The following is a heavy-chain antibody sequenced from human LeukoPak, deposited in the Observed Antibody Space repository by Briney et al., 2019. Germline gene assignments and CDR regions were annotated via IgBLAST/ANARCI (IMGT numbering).Heavy chain of an antibody. J-gene: IGHJ4*02. CDR2: IVPIFGTA. CDR1: GGTFSSYA. D-gene: IGHD2-8*01. CDR3: ARVSFNEYYFDY. Sequence: SVKVSCKASGGTFSSYAISWVRQAPGQGLEWMGRIVPIFGTANYAQKFQGRVTITTDESTSTAYMELSSLRSEDTAVYYCARVSFNEYYFDYWGQGTLVTVSS. V-gene: IGHV1-69*05.